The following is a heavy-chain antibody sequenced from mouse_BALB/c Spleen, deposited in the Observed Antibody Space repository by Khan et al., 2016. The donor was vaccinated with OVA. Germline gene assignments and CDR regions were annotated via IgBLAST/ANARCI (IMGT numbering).Heavy chain of an antibody. J-gene: IGHJ2*01. D-gene: IGHD1-1*01. CDR2: TNPTNGRT. CDR1: GYTFTSYW. Sequence: QVQLQQSGAELVKAGASVKMSCKASGYTFTSYWMHWVKQRLGQGLEWFAETNPTNGRTYYNEKFKSKATLTVDKSSSTAYMLLSGPTFEDSAVYYCARMKEIVATYFDYWGQGTTLTVSS. V-gene: IGHV1S81*02. CDR3: ARMKEIVATYFDY.